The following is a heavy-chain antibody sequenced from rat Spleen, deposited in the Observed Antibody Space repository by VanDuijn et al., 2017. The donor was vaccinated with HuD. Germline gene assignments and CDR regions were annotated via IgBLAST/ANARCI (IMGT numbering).Heavy chain of an antibody. CDR1: GFTFSNYG. Sequence: EVHLVESGGGLVQPGRSLKLSCAASGFTFSNYGMHWCRQAPTKGLEWVASISPSGASTHYRDSVKGRFTISRDHAKSILYLKMNSLRSEDTATYYFARRKDGGWYFDFWGPGTMVTVSS. V-gene: IGHV5-19*01. CDR3: ARRKDGGWYFDF. CDR2: ISPSGAST. D-gene: IGHD1-12*02. J-gene: IGHJ1*01.